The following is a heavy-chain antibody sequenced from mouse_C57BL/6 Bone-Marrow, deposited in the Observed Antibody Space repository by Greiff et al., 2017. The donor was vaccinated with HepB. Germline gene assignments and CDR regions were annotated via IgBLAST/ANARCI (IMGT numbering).Heavy chain of an antibody. CDR3: ASDYSKAWFAY. CDR2: ISNGGGST. D-gene: IGHD2-5*01. J-gene: IGHJ3*01. V-gene: IGHV5-12*01. CDR1: GFTFSDYY. Sequence: EVQVVESGGGLVQPGGSLKLSCAASGFTFSDYYMYWVRQTPEKRLEWVAYISNGGGSTYYPDTVKGRFTISRDNAKNTLYLQMSRLKSEDTAMYYCASDYSKAWFAYWGQGTLVTVSA.